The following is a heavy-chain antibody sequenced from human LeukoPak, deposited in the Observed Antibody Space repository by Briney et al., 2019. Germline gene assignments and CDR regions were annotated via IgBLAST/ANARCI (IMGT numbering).Heavy chain of an antibody. D-gene: IGHD2-2*02. CDR3: ARHPPRDCSSSSCYKRWFDP. CDR1: GGSISISDSY. Sequence: SETLSLTCTVSGGSISISDSYWGWIRQPPGKGLEWIGSMYYSGSTYYNPSLKSRVTISVDTSKNQFSLKLNSVTAADTAVYYCARHPPRDCSSSSCYKRWFDPWGQGALVTVSS. CDR2: MYYSGST. V-gene: IGHV4-39*01. J-gene: IGHJ5*02.